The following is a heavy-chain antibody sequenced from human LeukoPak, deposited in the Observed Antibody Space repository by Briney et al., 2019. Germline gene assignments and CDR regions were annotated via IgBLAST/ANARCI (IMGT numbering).Heavy chain of an antibody. CDR2: ISYDGSNK. J-gene: IGHJ6*04. V-gene: IGHV3-30*04. D-gene: IGHD6-6*01. CDR1: GFTFSSYA. Sequence: PGRSLRLSCAASGFTFSSYAMHWVRQAPGKGLEWVAVISYDGSNKYYADSVKGRFTISRDNSKNTLYLQRNSLRAEDTAVYYCAVSSYRTGGYYYYYGMDVWGKGTTVTVSS. CDR3: AVSSYRTGGYYYYYGMDV.